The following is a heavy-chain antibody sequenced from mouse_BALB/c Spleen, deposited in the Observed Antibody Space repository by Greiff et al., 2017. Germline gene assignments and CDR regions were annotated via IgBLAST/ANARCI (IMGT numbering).Heavy chain of an antibody. J-gene: IGHJ3*01. CDR3: ARFTTATWFAY. V-gene: IGHV5-6-5*01. CDR2: ISSGGST. Sequence: DVQLVESGGGLVKPGGSLKLSCAASGFTFSSYAMSWVRQTPEKRLEWVASISSGGSTYYPDSVKGRFTISRDNARNILYLQMSSLRSEDTAMYYCARFTTATWFAYWGQGTLVTVSA. CDR1: GFTFSSYA. D-gene: IGHD1-2*01.